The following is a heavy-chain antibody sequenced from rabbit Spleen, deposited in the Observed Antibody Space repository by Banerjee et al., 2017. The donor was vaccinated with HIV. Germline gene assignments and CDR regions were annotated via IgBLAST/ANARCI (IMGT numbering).Heavy chain of an antibody. Sequence: EQLVESGGGLVQPAGSLTLTCKASGLSFSDRDVMCWVRQAPGNGLKWFACIDAGTSGFTYCATWATCRFAVSKSSSTTVTLQMTLLTAADTATYFCARDTSSSFSSYGMDLWGPGTLVTVS. CDR1: GLSFSDRDV. CDR3: ARDTSSSFSSYGMDL. CDR2: IDAGTSGFT. J-gene: IGHJ6*01. D-gene: IGHD1-1*01. V-gene: IGHV1S45*01.